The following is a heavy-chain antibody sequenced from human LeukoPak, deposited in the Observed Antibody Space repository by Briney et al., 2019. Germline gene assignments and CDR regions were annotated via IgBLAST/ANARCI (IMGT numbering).Heavy chain of an antibody. Sequence: SETLSLTCTVSGGSISSYYWSWIRRPAGKGLEWIGRIYTSGSTNYNPSLKSRVTISVDTSKNQFSLKLSSVTAADTAVYYCARERRGYSSSSWFDYWGQGTLVTVSS. CDR3: ARERRGYSSSSWFDY. CDR1: GGSISSYY. J-gene: IGHJ4*02. V-gene: IGHV4-4*07. D-gene: IGHD6-6*01. CDR2: IYTSGST.